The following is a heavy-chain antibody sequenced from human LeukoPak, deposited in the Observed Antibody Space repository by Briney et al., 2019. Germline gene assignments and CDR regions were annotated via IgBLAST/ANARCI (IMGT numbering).Heavy chain of an antibody. CDR2: ISYDGSNK. Sequence: PGGSLRLSCAASGFTFSSYGMHWVRQAPGKGLEWVAVISYDGSNKYYADSVKGRFTISRDNSKNTLYPQMNSLRAEDTVVYYCAKDLHRTGDYWGQGTLVTVSS. D-gene: IGHD7-27*01. CDR3: AKDLHRTGDY. CDR1: GFTFSSYG. J-gene: IGHJ4*02. V-gene: IGHV3-30*18.